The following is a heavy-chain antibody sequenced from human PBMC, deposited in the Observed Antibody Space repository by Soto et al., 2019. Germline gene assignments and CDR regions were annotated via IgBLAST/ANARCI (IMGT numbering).Heavy chain of an antibody. CDR2: TSAYNGNT. Sequence: GASVKVSCKASGYTFTSYGISWVRQAPGQGREWMGWTSAYNGNTNYAQKLQGRVTMTTDTSTSTAYMELRSLRSDDTAVYYCARDLRAASKFDPWGQGTLVTVS. V-gene: IGHV1-18*01. CDR3: ARDLRAASKFDP. J-gene: IGHJ5*02. D-gene: IGHD6-25*01. CDR1: GYTFTSYG.